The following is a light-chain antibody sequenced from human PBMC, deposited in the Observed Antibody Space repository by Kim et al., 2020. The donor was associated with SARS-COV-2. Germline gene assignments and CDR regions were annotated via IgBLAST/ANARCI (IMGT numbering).Light chain of an antibody. J-gene: IGLJ2*01. CDR3: QAWDSSTSVL. CDR1: KLGDRY. Sequence: SPGRKTSITCSAEKLGDRYACWYQHKPGQSPLLVIYQDSRRPSGIPERFSGSNAGNTATLTISGTQAMDEADYYCQAWDSSTSVLFGGGTKLTVL. V-gene: IGLV3-1*01. CDR2: QDS.